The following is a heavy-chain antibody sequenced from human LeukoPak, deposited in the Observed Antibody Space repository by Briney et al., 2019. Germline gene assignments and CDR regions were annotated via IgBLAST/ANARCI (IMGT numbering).Heavy chain of an antibody. Sequence: PGGSLRLSCAASGFTVSGNYMSWVRQAPGKGLEWVSVIYSGGSTYYADSVKGRFTISRDNSKNTLYLQMNSLRAEDTVVYYCAREGNYYGSGSYIGYWGQGTLVTVSS. CDR2: IYSGGST. V-gene: IGHV3-66*01. CDR1: GFTVSGNY. J-gene: IGHJ4*02. CDR3: AREGNYYGSGSYIGY. D-gene: IGHD3-10*01.